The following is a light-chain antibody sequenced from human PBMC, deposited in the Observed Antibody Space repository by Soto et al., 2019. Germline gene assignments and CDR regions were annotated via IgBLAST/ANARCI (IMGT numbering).Light chain of an antibody. V-gene: IGLV2-14*01. Sequence: QSVLTQPASVSGSPGQSITISCTGTSSDVGGYKYVSWYQQHPGKAPKLMIYEVSNRPSGVSNRFSGSKSGNTASLTISGLQAEDEADYYCAAWDDSLNGPLYVFGTGTKVTVL. CDR2: EVS. CDR1: SSDVGGYKY. CDR3: AAWDDSLNGPLYV. J-gene: IGLJ1*01.